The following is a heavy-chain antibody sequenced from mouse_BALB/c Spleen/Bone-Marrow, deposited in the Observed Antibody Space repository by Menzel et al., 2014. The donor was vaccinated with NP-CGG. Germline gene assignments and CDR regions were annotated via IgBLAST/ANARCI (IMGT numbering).Heavy chain of an antibody. Sequence: EVFLQQSGPELVKPGASVQISCRTSGFTFTAYTMHWVKHTRGKSLEWIGCVKPNNRGTIYSQKLKGKATLTVDKSSSTAYMELRSLTSEESAVYYCARKDYGYNYVMDYWGQGTSVTVSS. V-gene: IGHV1-18*01. CDR1: GFTFTAYT. D-gene: IGHD1-2*01. CDR2: VKPNNRGT. J-gene: IGHJ4*01. CDR3: ARKDYGYNYVMDY.